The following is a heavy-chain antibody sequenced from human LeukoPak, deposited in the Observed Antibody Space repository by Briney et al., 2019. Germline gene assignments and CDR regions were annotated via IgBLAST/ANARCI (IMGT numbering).Heavy chain of an antibody. CDR1: GFTFSSYS. CDR3: ARGAGSSYYYGMDV. J-gene: IGHJ6*02. CDR2: ISSSSSYI. V-gene: IGHV3-21*01. D-gene: IGHD6-13*01. Sequence: GGSLRLSCAASGFTFSSYSMNWVRQAPGKGLEGVSYISSSSSYIYYADSVKGRFTISRDNAKNSLYLQMNSLRAEDTAVYYCARGAGSSYYYGMDVWGQGTTVTVSS.